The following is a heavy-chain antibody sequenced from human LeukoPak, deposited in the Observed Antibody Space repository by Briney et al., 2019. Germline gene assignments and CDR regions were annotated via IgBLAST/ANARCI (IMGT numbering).Heavy chain of an antibody. D-gene: IGHD3-3*01. J-gene: IGHJ4*02. CDR2: ISSSGSTI. V-gene: IGHV3-48*03. CDR1: GFTFSSYE. Sequence: GGSLRLSCAASGFTFSSYEMNRVRQAPGKGLEWVSYISSSGSTIYYADSVKGRFTISRDNAKNSLYLQMNSLKTEDTAVYYCTTEAYDFWSGYSRPSQFDYWGQGTLVTVSS. CDR3: TTEAYDFWSGYSRPSQFDY.